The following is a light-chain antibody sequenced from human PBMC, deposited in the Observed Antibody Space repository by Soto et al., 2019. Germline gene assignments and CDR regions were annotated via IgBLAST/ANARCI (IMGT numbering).Light chain of an antibody. CDR1: SSDVGSYHL. CDR3: CSYAGSSPHVV. Sequence: QSALTQPASVSGSPGQSITISCTGTSSDVGSYHLVSWYQQHPGTAPKLMIYEGSKRPSGVSNRFSGSKSGNTASLTISGLQAEDEADYYCCSYAGSSPHVVFGGGTQLTVL. CDR2: EGS. V-gene: IGLV2-23*01. J-gene: IGLJ2*01.